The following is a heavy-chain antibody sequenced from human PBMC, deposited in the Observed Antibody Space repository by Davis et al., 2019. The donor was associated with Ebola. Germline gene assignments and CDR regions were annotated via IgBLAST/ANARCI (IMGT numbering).Heavy chain of an antibody. Sequence: PGGSLRLSCAASGFTFSSYGMHWVRQAPGKGLEWVAVISYDGSNKYYADSVKGRFTISRDNSKNTLYLQMNSLRAEDTAVYYCAKDSGAVAGLDYWGQGTLVTVSS. D-gene: IGHD6-19*01. CDR3: AKDSGAVAGLDY. V-gene: IGHV3-30*18. CDR1: GFTFSSYG. CDR2: ISYDGSNK. J-gene: IGHJ4*02.